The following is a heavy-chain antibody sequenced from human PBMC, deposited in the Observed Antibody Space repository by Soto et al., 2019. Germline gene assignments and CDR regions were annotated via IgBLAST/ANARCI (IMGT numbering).Heavy chain of an antibody. Sequence: SETLSLTCAVSGGSVSRGGYSGNWVRQPPGKALEWIGHIYHSGTTDYNPSLKSRVTISIDRSKNQFTLYLNSVTAADSAMYYCASTRNYFYGLDVWGQGTTVTVSS. CDR2: IYHSGTT. CDR1: GGSVSRGGYS. CDR3: ASTRNYFYGLDV. J-gene: IGHJ6*02. V-gene: IGHV4-30-2*01.